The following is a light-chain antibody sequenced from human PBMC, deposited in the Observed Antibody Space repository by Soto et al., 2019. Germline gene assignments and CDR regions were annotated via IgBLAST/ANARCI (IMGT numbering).Light chain of an antibody. CDR3: QQYNNWTIT. CDR2: DAS. V-gene: IGKV3-15*01. CDR1: QSVRSN. Sequence: EIVMTRSPVTLSVSPGERATLSCRASQSVRSNLAWYQQKPGQAPSLLIYDASTRETGIPARFSGSGSGPEFTRTISSLQSEDFEVYDCQQYNNWTITFGQGTRLEIK. J-gene: IGKJ5*01.